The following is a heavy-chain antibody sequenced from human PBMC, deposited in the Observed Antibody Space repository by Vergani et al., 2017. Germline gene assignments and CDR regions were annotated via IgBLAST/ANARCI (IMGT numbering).Heavy chain of an antibody. CDR3: AHNSAVSVPLRYFDWLSPDIYYYGMDV. CDR1: GFSLSTSGVG. CDR2: IYWNDDK. J-gene: IGHJ6*02. V-gene: IGHV2-5*01. D-gene: IGHD3-9*01. Sequence: QITLKESGPTLVKPTQTLTLTCTFSGFSLSTSGVGVGWIRQPPGKALEWLALIYWNDDKRYSPSLKSRLTITKDTSKNQVVLTMTNMDPVDTATYYWAHNSAVSVPLRYFDWLSPDIYYYGMDVWGQGTTVTVSS.